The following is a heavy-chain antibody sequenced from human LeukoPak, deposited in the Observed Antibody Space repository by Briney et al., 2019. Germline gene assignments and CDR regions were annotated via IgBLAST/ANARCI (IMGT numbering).Heavy chain of an antibody. V-gene: IGHV4-59*01. J-gene: IGHJ4*02. Sequence: SETLSLTCTVSGGSISSYYWSWIWQPPGKGLEWIGYIYYSGSTNYNPSLKSRVTISVDTSKNQFSLKLSSVTAADTAVYYCARDTGGMVGATHYFDYWGQGTLVTVSS. CDR2: IYYSGST. D-gene: IGHD1-26*01. CDR1: GGSISSYY. CDR3: ARDTGGMVGATHYFDY.